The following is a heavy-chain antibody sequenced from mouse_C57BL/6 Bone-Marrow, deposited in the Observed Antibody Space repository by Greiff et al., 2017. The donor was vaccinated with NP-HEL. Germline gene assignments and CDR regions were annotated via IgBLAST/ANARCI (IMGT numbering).Heavy chain of an antibody. J-gene: IGHJ4*01. Sequence: EVKLMESGGGLVKPGGSLKLSCAASGFTFSSYAMSWVRQTPEKRLEWVATISDGGSYTYYPDNVKGRFTISRDNAKNNLYLQMSHLKSEDTAMYYCARDPRAMDYWGQGTSVTVSS. V-gene: IGHV5-4*01. CDR1: GFTFSSYA. CDR3: ARDPRAMDY. CDR2: ISDGGSYT.